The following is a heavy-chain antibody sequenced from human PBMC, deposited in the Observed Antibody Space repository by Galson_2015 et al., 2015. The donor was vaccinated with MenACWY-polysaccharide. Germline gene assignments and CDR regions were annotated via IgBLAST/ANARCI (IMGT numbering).Heavy chain of an antibody. Sequence: SLRLSCAASGFTFSSYWMHWVRQAPGKGLVWVSRINSDGSSTSYAGSVKGRFTISRDNAKNTLYLQMNSLRAEDTAVYYCAKMGGGYRTYWYFDLWGRGTLVTVSS. J-gene: IGHJ2*01. D-gene: IGHD5-12*01. V-gene: IGHV3-74*01. CDR2: INSDGSST. CDR1: GFTFSSYW. CDR3: AKMGGGYRTYWYFDL.